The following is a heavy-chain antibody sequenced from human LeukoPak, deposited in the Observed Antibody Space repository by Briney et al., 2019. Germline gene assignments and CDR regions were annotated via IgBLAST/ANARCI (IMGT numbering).Heavy chain of an antibody. J-gene: IGHJ5*02. CDR3: ARGYYDILTGYYDRHDWFDP. D-gene: IGHD3-9*01. V-gene: IGHV4-38-2*01. Sequence: SETLSLTCAVSGYSISSGYYWGWIRQPPGKGLEWIGSIYHSGSTYYNPSLKSRVTISVDTSKNQFSLKLSSVTAADTAVYYCARGYYDILTGYYDRHDWFDPWGQGTLVTVSP. CDR2: IYHSGST. CDR1: GYSISSGYY.